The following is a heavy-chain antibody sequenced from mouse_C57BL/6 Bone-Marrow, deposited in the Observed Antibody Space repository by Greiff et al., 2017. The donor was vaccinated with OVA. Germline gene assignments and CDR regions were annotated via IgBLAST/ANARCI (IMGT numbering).Heavy chain of an antibody. J-gene: IGHJ2*01. Sequence: EVQRVESGGGLVKPGGSLKLSCAASGFTFSSYAMSWVRQTPEKRLEWVATISDGGSYTYYPDNVKGRFTISRDNAKNNLYLQMSHLKSEDTAMYYCARYDYGNFDYWGQGTTLTVSS. CDR1: GFTFSSYA. CDR3: ARYDYGNFDY. CDR2: ISDGGSYT. V-gene: IGHV5-4*01. D-gene: IGHD2-4*01.